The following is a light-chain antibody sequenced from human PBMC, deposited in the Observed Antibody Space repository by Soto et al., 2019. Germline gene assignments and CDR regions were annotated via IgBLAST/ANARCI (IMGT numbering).Light chain of an antibody. J-gene: IGKJ4*01. CDR1: QSVGRDY. CDR2: GAS. CDR3: HQYATDPLT. V-gene: IGKV3-20*01. Sequence: EIVLTHSPGTLSLSPGDRATLSCRASQSVGRDYLAWFQHKGGQAPRLLVHGASNRATGIPDRFSGSGSGTDFTLINSRLEPEDFAVYYCHQYATDPLTFGGGTKVEI.